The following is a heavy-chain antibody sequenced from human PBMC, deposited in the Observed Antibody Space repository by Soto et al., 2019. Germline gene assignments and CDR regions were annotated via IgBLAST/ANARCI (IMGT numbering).Heavy chain of an antibody. Sequence: SVKVSCKASGGTFSSYAISWVRQAPGQGLEWMGGIIPIFGTANYAQKFQGRVTITADESTSTAYVELSSLRSEDTAVYYCAGRGLHANWFDPWGQGTLVTVS. V-gene: IGHV1-69*13. D-gene: IGHD4-4*01. CDR1: GGTFSSYA. CDR3: AGRGLHANWFDP. J-gene: IGHJ5*02. CDR2: IIPIFGTA.